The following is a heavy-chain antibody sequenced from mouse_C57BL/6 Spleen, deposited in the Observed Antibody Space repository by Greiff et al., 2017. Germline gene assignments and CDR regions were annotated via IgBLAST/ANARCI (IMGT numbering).Heavy chain of an antibody. Sequence: VQLQQSGPELVKPGASVKMSCKASGYTFTDYNMHWVKQSHGKSLEWIGYINPNNGGTSYNQKFKGKATLTVNKSASTAYMELRSLTSEDSAVYYCASCGSSHWYFDVWGTGTTVTVSS. D-gene: IGHD1-1*01. CDR2: INPNNGGT. CDR1: GYTFTDYN. J-gene: IGHJ1*03. V-gene: IGHV1-22*01. CDR3: ASCGSSHWYFDV.